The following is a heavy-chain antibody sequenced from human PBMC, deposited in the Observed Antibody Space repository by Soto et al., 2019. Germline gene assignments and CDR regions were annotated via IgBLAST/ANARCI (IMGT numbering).Heavy chain of an antibody. J-gene: IGHJ4*02. CDR3: TRDTYVWQHILTGYSDY. Sequence: GGSLRLSCTASGFTFGDYAMSWFRQAPGKGLEWVGFIRSKAYGGTTEYAASVKGRFTISRDDSKSIAYLQMNSLKTEDTAVYYCTRDTYVWQHILTGYSDYWGQGTLVTVSS. CDR2: IRSKAYGGTT. CDR1: GFTFGDYA. D-gene: IGHD3-9*01. V-gene: IGHV3-49*03.